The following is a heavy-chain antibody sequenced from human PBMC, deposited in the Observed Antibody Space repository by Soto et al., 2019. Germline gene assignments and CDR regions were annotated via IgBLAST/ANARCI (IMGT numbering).Heavy chain of an antibody. D-gene: IGHD3-10*01. CDR1: GGSISSGVYY. CDR3: ARGDYYGSGSYYRLYYFDY. CDR2: SYYSGST. V-gene: IGHV4-31*03. J-gene: IGHJ4*02. Sequence: QVQLQESGPGLVKPSQTLSLTCTVSGGSISSGVYYWSWIRQHPGKGLEWIGYSYYSGSTYYNPSLMSRFTISLDTSKNQFSLKLSSVTAADTAVYYCARGDYYGSGSYYRLYYFDYWGQGTLVTVSS.